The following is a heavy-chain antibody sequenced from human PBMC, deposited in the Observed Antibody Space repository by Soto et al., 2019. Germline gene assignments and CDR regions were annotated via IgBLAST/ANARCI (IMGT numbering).Heavy chain of an antibody. V-gene: IGHV1-8*01. Sequence: GASVKVSCKDSGYTFTSYDINWVRQATGQGLEWMGWMNPNSGNTGYAQKFQGRVTMTRNTSISTAYMELSSLRSEDTAVYYCARVRGGSYYDSSGSRLFDYWGQGTLVTVSS. CDR1: GYTFTSYD. D-gene: IGHD3-22*01. J-gene: IGHJ4*02. CDR3: ARVRGGSYYDSSGSRLFDY. CDR2: MNPNSGNT.